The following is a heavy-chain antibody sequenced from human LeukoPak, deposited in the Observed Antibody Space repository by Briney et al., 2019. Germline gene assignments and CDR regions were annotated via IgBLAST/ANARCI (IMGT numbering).Heavy chain of an antibody. V-gene: IGHV4-59*01. CDR2: SGGT. D-gene: IGHD2-15*01. CDR3: ARDPIV. CDR1: GGSISGYY. Sequence: ASETLSLTCTVSGGSISGYYWSWIRQPPGKGLEWIGYSGGTNYNPSLKSRLTISVDTSKNQFSLQLRSVTEADTAVYYCARDPIVWGPGTLVTVSS. J-gene: IGHJ4*02.